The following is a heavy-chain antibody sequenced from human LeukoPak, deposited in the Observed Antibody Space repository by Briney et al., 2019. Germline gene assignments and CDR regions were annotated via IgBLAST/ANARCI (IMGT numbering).Heavy chain of an antibody. J-gene: IGHJ5*02. CDR2: IYYTGST. CDR3: ARVKGGFDP. Sequence: PSQTLSLTCAVSGGSISNYYWSWIRQPPGKGLEWIGYIYYTGSTNYNPSLKSRVTLSVDTSKNQFSLKLTSVTAADTAVYYCARVKGGFDPWGQGTLVTVSS. V-gene: IGHV4-59*01. CDR1: GGSISNYY. D-gene: IGHD3-16*01.